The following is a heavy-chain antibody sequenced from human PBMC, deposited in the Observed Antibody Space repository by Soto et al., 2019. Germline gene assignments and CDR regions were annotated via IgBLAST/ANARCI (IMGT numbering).Heavy chain of an antibody. V-gene: IGHV4-59*11. CDR2: IHYSGST. J-gene: IGHJ6*02. CDR1: GASISSLY. CDR3: ARGGWSMGV. D-gene: IGHD2-15*01. Sequence: QVQLQESGPGLVKPSETLSLTCTISGASISSLYWSWVRQPPGKGLEWIGYIHYSGSTSYNTSLKSRVTMLVDTSKNQFSLRLSSVTAADTAVYYCARGGWSMGVWGQGTTVTVS.